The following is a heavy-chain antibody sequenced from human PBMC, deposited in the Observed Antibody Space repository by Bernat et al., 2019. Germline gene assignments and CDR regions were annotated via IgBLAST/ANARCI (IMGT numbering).Heavy chain of an antibody. Sequence: EVQLVESGGGLVQPGGSLRLSCAASGFTFNTYWMSWVRLAPGKGLEWVANIKPDGSGEVYVEAVKGRFTIARDNAENSLYLEMNRLRIEDTAVYYCARDPSTNGGWGAFDIWGQGTMVTVSS. CDR2: IKPDGSGE. J-gene: IGHJ3*02. CDR3: ARDPSTNGGWGAFDI. D-gene: IGHD6-19*01. CDR1: GFTFNTYW. V-gene: IGHV3-7*03.